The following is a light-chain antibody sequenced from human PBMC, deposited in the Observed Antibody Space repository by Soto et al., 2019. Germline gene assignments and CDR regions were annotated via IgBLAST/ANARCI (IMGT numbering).Light chain of an antibody. CDR3: QQYESLPLT. J-gene: IGKJ5*01. Sequence: DIQMTQSPSTLSASVGDRVTITCRASQSIKSWLAWYQQKPGKAPKLLIYDASDLETGVPSRFSGSGSGTGFTFTISSLRPEDFATYYCQQYESLPLTFGQGTRLEIK. CDR2: DAS. CDR1: QSIKSW. V-gene: IGKV1-33*01.